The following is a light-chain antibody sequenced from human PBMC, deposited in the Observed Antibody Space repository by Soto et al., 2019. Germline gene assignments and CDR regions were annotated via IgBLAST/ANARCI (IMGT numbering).Light chain of an antibody. CDR1: QTISSW. CDR2: TAS. V-gene: IGKV1-5*03. J-gene: IGKJ1*01. CDR3: QQYNSYSGA. Sequence: DIQMTQSPSTLSGSVGDRVTITCRASQTISSWLAWYQQKPGKAPKLLIYTASTLQSGVPSRFSGSGSGTEFTLTISSLQPDDFATYYCQQYNSYSGAFGQGTKVELK.